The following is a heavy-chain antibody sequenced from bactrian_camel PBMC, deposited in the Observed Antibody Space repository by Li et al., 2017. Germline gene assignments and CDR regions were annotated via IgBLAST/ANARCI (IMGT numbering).Heavy chain of an antibody. CDR2: FSADGVT. D-gene: IGHD5*01. CDR3: AAGPSFGVGWPQYEYNT. CDR1: GNIFSTCD. J-gene: IGHJ4*01. V-gene: IGHV3S53*01. Sequence: HVQLVESGGGSVQAGQSLKLSCLVNGNIFSTCDMAWYRQAPGQERELVASFSADGVTKYLDSVKGRFTISEDYAKKTLLLQMNNLKPDDTATYYCAAGPSFGVGWPQYEYNTWGQGTQVTVS.